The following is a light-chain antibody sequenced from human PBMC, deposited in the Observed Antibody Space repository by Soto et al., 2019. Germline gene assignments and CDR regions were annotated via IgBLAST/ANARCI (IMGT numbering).Light chain of an antibody. CDR2: DVS. CDR1: SSYVGGYNY. V-gene: IGLV2-14*03. CDR3: SSYTSSSTYV. J-gene: IGLJ1*01. Sequence: QSVLPQPASVSGSPGQSITISCSGTSSYVGGYNYVFWYQHHPGKAPKLMIYDVSNRPSGVSNRFSGSKSGNTASLTISGLQAEDEADYYCSSYTSSSTYVFGTGTKVTVL.